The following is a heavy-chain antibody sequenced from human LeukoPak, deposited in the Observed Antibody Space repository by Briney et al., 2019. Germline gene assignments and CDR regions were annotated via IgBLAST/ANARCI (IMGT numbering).Heavy chain of an antibody. CDR2: IYYSGST. V-gene: IGHV4-59*12. CDR1: GGSISSYY. CDR3: ASRFYYYYGMDV. Sequence: SETLSLTCTVSGGSISSYYWSWIRQPPGKGLEWIGYIYYSGSTNYNPSLKSRVTISVDTSKNQFSLKLSSVTAADTAVYYCASRFYYYYGMDVWGQGTTVTVSS. J-gene: IGHJ6*02.